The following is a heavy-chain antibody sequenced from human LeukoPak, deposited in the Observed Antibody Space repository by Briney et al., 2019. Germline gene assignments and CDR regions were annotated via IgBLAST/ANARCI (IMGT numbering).Heavy chain of an antibody. CDR1: GFSFRRYW. J-gene: IGHJ5*01. D-gene: IGHD3-10*01. Sequence: PGGSLRLSCAASGFSFRRYWMNWVRQAPGKGLEWVANIKGDGNEKNYVDSVKGRFSISRDNAMNSLYLQMDSLRAEDTAVYYCAKEGAYPIITYDSWGQGALVTVSS. V-gene: IGHV3-7*01. CDR2: IKGDGNEK. CDR3: AKEGAYPIITYDS.